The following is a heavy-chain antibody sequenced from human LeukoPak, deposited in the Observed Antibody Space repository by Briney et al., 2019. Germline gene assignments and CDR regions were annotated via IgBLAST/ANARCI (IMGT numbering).Heavy chain of an antibody. Sequence: PGGSLRLSCAASRFTFSNYWMSWVRQAPGKGLEWVALISHDGSDKNYADSVKGRFTISRDNSNSTLYLQMDSLRGDDAAVYYCAKAVGSISWSFDYWGQGTLVTVSS. CDR3: AKAVGSISWSFDY. V-gene: IGHV3-30*18. CDR2: ISHDGSDK. CDR1: RFTFSNYW. J-gene: IGHJ4*02. D-gene: IGHD6-13*01.